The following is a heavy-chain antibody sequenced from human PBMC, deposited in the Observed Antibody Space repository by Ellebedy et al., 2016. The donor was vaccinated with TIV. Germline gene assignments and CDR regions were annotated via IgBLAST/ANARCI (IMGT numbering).Heavy chain of an antibody. D-gene: IGHD6-13*01. CDR3: ARLWGGSSWYRWYFDL. J-gene: IGHJ2*01. CDR2: IYYSGST. Sequence: MPSETLSLTCTVPGGSISSSSYYWGWIRQPPGKGLEWIGSIYYSGSTYYNPSLNSRVTISVYTSKNQFSLKLSSVTAAAKAVYYCARLWGGSSWYRWYFDLWGRGTLVTVSS. V-gene: IGHV4-39*01. CDR1: GGSISSSSYY.